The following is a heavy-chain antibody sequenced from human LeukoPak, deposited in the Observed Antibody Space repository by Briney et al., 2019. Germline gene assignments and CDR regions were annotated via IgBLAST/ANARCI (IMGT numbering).Heavy chain of an antibody. CDR2: INPDGSAT. CDR1: GFTFRSDW. D-gene: IGHD3-3*01. J-gene: IGHJ4*02. V-gene: IGHV3-7*03. Sequence: GGSLRLSCAASGFTFRSDWMSWVRQSPEKGLEWAANINPDGSATYYVDSVKGRFIISRDNTKNSLYLQMNSLRAEDTAVYYCAKDNHYGFWSGYHYYFDYWGQGTLVTVSS. CDR3: AKDNHYGFWSGYHYYFDY.